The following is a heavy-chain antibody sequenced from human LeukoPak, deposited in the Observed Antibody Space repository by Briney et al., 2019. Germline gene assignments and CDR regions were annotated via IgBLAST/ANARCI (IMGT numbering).Heavy chain of an antibody. D-gene: IGHD6-13*01. J-gene: IGHJ3*02. CDR3: ARDTIAAGSPGAFDI. Sequence: SQTLSLTCAVSGGSLSSGGYSWSWIRQPPGTGLEWIGYIYHSGSTYYNPSLKSRVTISVDRSKNQFSLKLSSVTAADTAVYYCARDTIAAGSPGAFDIWGQGTMVTVSS. CDR1: GGSLSSGGYS. CDR2: IYHSGST. V-gene: IGHV4-30-2*01.